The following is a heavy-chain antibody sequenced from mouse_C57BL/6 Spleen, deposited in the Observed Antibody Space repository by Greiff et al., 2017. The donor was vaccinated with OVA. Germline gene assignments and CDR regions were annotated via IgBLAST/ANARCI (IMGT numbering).Heavy chain of an antibody. V-gene: IGHV10-3*01. CDR3: VREGRYADGVDVDY. J-gene: IGHJ4*01. CDR1: GFTFNTYA. D-gene: IGHD6-5*01. Sequence: EVQGVESGGGLVQPKGSLKLSCAASGFTFNTYAMHWVRQAPGKGLEWVARIRSKSSNYATYYADSVKDRFTISRDDSQSMLYLQMNNLKTEDTAMYYCVREGRYADGVDVDYWGQGTSVTVSS. CDR2: IRSKSSNYAT.